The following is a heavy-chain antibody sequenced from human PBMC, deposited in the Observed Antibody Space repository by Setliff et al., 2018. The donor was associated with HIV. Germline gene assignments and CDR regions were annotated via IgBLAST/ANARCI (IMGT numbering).Heavy chain of an antibody. CDR3: AALTTGYYFDY. CDR2: IYFSGST. D-gene: IGHD4-17*01. Sequence: TLSLTCHVSGGSISNGGYYWSWIRQHPGTGLEWIAYIYFSGSTYYNPSLKSRVTVSLDMSKNQFSLRLSSVTAADTAVYYCAALTTGYYFDYWGQGTLVTVSS. J-gene: IGHJ4*01. CDR1: GGSISNGGYY. V-gene: IGHV4-31*03.